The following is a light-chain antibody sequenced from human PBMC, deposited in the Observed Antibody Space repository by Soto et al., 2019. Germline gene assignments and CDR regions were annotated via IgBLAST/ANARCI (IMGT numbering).Light chain of an antibody. CDR3: QQYYSVPVT. J-gene: IGKJ4*01. CDR2: WAS. V-gene: IGKV4-1*01. CDR1: QSVLYSSDNKNQ. Sequence: DIVMTQSPDSLAVSLGERATINCKSSQSVLYSSDNKNQLAWYQQKPGQPPKLLIYWASTRESGVPDRFSGSGSRTEFTLTISSLQAEDVAVYYCQQYYSVPVTFGGGTRVEIK.